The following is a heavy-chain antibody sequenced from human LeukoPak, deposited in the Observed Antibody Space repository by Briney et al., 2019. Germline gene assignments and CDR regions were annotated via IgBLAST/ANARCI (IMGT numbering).Heavy chain of an antibody. CDR1: GGPISSYY. D-gene: IGHD3-16*02. V-gene: IGHV4-59*01. J-gene: IGHJ3*02. CDR3: ARTLQTPYDYVWGSYRPGYAFDI. CDR2: MYDSGST. Sequence: PSETLSLTCTVSGGPISSYYWSWIRQPPGKGLEWIGYMYDSGSTNYNPSLKSRVTISVDTSKNQFSLKLSSVTAADTAVYYCARTLQTPYDYVWGSYRPGYAFDIWGQGTTVTVSS.